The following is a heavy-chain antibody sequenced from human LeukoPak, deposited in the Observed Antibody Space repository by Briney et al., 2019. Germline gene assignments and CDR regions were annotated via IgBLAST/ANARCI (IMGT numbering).Heavy chain of an antibody. CDR3: ARETQPGYSSGWYRSYFDY. Sequence: SVKVSCKASGGTFSSYAISWVRQAPGQGLEWMGGIIPIFGTANYAQKFQGRVTITADESTSTAYMELSSLRSEDTAVYYCARETQPGYSSGWYRSYFDYWGQGTLVTVSS. D-gene: IGHD6-19*01. V-gene: IGHV1-69*13. J-gene: IGHJ4*02. CDR2: IIPIFGTA. CDR1: GGTFSSYA.